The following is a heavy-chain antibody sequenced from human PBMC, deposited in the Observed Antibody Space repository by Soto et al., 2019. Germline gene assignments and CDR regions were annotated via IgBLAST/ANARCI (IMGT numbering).Heavy chain of an antibody. CDR2: IYYSGST. J-gene: IGHJ4*02. CDR1: GDSISIYY. V-gene: IGHV4-59*01. Sequence: SETLSLTCTVSGDSISIYYWSWIRQPPGKGLEWIGYIYYSGSTNYSPSLKSRVTISVDTSKNQFSLKLSSVTTADTAVYYCVRGNPWDYWGQGTLVTVSS. CDR3: VRGNPWDY. D-gene: IGHD1-1*01.